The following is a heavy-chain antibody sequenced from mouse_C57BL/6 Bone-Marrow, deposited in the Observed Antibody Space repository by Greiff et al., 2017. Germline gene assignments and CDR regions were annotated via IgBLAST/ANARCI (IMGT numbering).Heavy chain of an antibody. CDR1: GFTFSNYW. V-gene: IGHV6-3*01. D-gene: IGHD4-1*01. J-gene: IGHJ4*01. CDR2: IRLKSDNYAT. Sequence: DVKLVESGGGLVQPGGSMKLSCVASGFTFSNYWMNWVRQSPEKGLEWVAQIRLKSDNYATHYAESVKGRFTISRDDSKSSVYLQMNNLRAEDTGIYYCTGGVGRYYAMDYWGQGTSVTVSS. CDR3: TGGVGRYYAMDY.